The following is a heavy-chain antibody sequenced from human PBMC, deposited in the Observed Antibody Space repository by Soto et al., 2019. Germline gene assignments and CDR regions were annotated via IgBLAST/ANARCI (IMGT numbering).Heavy chain of an antibody. V-gene: IGHV3-9*01. J-gene: IGHJ6*03. Sequence: DVQLVESGGGLVQPGRSLRLSCAASGFTFDDYAMHWVRQAPGKGLEWVSGITWNSGNIDYADSVRGRFTISRDNGKNSLYLQMTSLRVEDTALYYCAKDAKDVVVIPAAIPVGDYYHYMDVWGKGTTVTVSS. CDR2: ITWNSGNI. D-gene: IGHD2-2*01. CDR3: AKDAKDVVVIPAAIPVGDYYHYMDV. CDR1: GFTFDDYA.